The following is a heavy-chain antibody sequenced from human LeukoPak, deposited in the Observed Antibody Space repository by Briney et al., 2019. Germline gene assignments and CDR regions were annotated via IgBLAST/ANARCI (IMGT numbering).Heavy chain of an antibody. CDR2: IYYSGST. D-gene: IGHD4-17*01. CDR3: ARVSYGDYVNFDY. V-gene: IGHV4-31*03. J-gene: IGHJ4*02. Sequence: PSETLSLTCTVSGGCISSGGYYWSWIRQHPGKGLEWIGYIYYSGSTYYNPSLKSRVTISVDTSKNQFSLKLSSVTAADTAVYYYARVSYGDYVNFDYWGQGTLVTVSS. CDR1: GGCISSGGYY.